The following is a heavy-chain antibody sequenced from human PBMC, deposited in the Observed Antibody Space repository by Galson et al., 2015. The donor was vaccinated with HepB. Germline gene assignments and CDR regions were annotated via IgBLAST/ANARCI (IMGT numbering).Heavy chain of an antibody. CDR1: GYTLTRYS. D-gene: IGHD2-15*01. CDR2: IIPYNGYT. Sequence: SVKVSCKASGYTLTRYSISWVRQAPGQGLEWMGWIIPYNGYTSYAQNLQGRVTVTTDTSTTTAYMELRSLRSDDTAVYYCARGALVVAVGATQNNWFDPWGRGTLVTVSS. V-gene: IGHV1-18*01. J-gene: IGHJ5*02. CDR3: ARGALVVAVGATQNNWFDP.